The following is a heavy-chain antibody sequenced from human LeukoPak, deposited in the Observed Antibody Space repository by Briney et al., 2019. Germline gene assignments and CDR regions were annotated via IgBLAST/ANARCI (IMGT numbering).Heavy chain of an antibody. D-gene: IGHD3-16*01. J-gene: IGHJ3*02. V-gene: IGHV1-46*01. CDR3: ARDNRGERTPGWGYGGFDI. Sequence: ASVKLFCTASGYTFAKFYIHWVRQAPGQGLEWMGIINPSGGTTSYAQKFQGRVSMTRDTSTSTVYMELSSLRSEDTAVYYCARDNRGERTPGWGYGGFDIWGQGTMVSVSS. CDR2: INPSGGTT. CDR1: GYTFAKFY.